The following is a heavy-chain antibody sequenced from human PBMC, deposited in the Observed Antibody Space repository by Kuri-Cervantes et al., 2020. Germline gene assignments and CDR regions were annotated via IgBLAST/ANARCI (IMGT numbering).Heavy chain of an antibody. D-gene: IGHD2-8*01. CDR3: ARDSTIEGIVRAFDI. CDR2: IYYSGST. V-gene: IGHV4-61*01. CDR1: GYSISSGYY. Sequence: SETLSLTCAVSGYSISSGYYWGWIRQPPGKGLEWIGYIYYSGSTNYNPSLKSRVTISVDTSKNQFSLKLSSVTAADTAVYYCARDSTIEGIVRAFDIWGQGTMVTVSS. J-gene: IGHJ3*02.